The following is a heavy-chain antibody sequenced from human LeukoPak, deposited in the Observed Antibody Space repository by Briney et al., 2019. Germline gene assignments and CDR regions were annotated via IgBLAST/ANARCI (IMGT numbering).Heavy chain of an antibody. CDR1: GFTFSSYA. D-gene: IGHD3-3*01. CDR3: ARDWSDFWSGYSNY. CDR2: ISYDGSNK. Sequence: GGSLRLSCAASGFTFSSYAMHWVRQAPGKGLEWVAVISYDGSNKYYADSVKGRFTISRDNSKNTLYLQMSSLRAGDTAVYYCARDWSDFWSGYSNYWGQGTLVTVSS. J-gene: IGHJ4*02. V-gene: IGHV3-30-3*01.